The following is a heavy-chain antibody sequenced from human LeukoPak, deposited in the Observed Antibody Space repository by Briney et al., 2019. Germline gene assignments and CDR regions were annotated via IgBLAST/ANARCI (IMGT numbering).Heavy chain of an antibody. CDR3: ARETKYSSSWYDY. Sequence: ASVKVSCKASGYTFTGYYLHWVRQAPGQGLEWMGWISAYNGNTNYAQKLQGRVTMTTDTSTSTAYMELRSLRSDDTAVYYCARETKYSSSWYDYWGQGTLVTVSS. J-gene: IGHJ4*02. V-gene: IGHV1-18*04. CDR1: GYTFTGYY. CDR2: ISAYNGNT. D-gene: IGHD6-13*01.